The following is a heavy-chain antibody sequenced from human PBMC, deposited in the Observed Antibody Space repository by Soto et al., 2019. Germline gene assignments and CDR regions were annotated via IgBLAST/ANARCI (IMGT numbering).Heavy chain of an antibody. CDR2: IYYSGST. J-gene: IGHJ4*02. CDR3: ARRRLIFGVVIPFDY. Sequence: SETLSLTCTVSGGSISSSSYYWGWIRQPPGKGLEWIGSIYYSGSTYYNPSLKSRVTISVDTSKNQFSLKLSSVTAADTAVYYCARRRLIFGVVIPFDYWGQGTLVTVS. D-gene: IGHD3-3*01. CDR1: GGSISSSSYY. V-gene: IGHV4-39*01.